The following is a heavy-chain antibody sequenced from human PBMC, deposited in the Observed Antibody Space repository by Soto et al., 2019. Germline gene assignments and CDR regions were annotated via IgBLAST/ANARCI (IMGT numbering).Heavy chain of an antibody. Sequence: EVQLVESGGGLVKPEESLRLSCAASGFSFSSYNMTWVRQAPGKGLEWVSSISTSGSYIFYAGSVMGRFTIFRDDAKNSLHLQMNSLRVEDTAVYYCATIGDRDGFDIWGQGTTVIVSS. D-gene: IGHD4-17*01. CDR3: ATIGDRDGFDI. V-gene: IGHV3-21*06. CDR1: GFSFSSYN. CDR2: ISTSGSYI. J-gene: IGHJ3*02.